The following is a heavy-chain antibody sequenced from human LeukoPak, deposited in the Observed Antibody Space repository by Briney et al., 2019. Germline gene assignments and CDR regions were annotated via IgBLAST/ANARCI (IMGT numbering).Heavy chain of an antibody. Sequence: ASVKVSCKASGYTFTSYDINWVRQATGQGLEWMGWMNPNSGNTDYAQKFQGRVTMTRNTSISTAYMELSSLRSEDTAVYYCARGPVWYQLRNEGSGGYYYYYMDVWGKGTTVTVSS. CDR1: GYTFTSYD. D-gene: IGHD2-2*01. CDR2: MNPNSGNT. V-gene: IGHV1-8*01. J-gene: IGHJ6*03. CDR3: ARGPVWYQLRNEGSGGYYYYYMDV.